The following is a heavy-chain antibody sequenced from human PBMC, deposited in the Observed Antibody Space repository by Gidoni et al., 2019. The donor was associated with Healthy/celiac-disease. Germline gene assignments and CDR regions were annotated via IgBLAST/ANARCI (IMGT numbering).Heavy chain of an antibody. CDR1: GFTISHYG. CDR2: ISYDGSNK. CDR3: AKDQDNWHDLGVNFDY. D-gene: IGHD1-20*01. J-gene: IGHJ4*02. V-gene: IGHV3-30*18. Sequence: QVQLVESGGGVVQPGRSLRLSCAASGFTISHYGMPWVRQAPGKGLEWVAVISYDGSNKYYADSVKGRFTISRDNSKNTLYLQMNSLRAEDTAVYYCAKDQDNWHDLGVNFDYWGQGTLVTVSS.